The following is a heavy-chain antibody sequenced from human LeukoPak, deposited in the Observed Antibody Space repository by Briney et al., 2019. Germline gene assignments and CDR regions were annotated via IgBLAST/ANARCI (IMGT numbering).Heavy chain of an antibody. CDR1: GGSISSSRYY. CDR2: IYYSGST. V-gene: IGHV4-61*05. Sequence: KPSETLSLTCTVSGGSISSSRYYWNWIRQPPGKGLEWIGYIYYSGSTNYNPSLKSRVTISVDTSKIQFSLKLNSVTAADTAVYYCARQEAFGDFDPWGQGTLVTVSS. D-gene: IGHD3-16*01. CDR3: ARQEAFGDFDP. J-gene: IGHJ5*02.